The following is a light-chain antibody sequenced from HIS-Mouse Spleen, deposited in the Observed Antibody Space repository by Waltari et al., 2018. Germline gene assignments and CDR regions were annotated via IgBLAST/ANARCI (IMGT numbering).Light chain of an antibody. J-gene: IGLJ2*01. Sequence: SYELTQPPSVSVSPGQTASITCSGDKLGDKYACWYQQKPGQSPVLVIYQDSKRPSGIPERFSGSSPGTMATLTISGAQVEDEADYYCYSTDSSGNHRVFGGGTKLTVL. V-gene: IGLV3-10*01. CDR2: QDS. CDR1: KLGDKY. CDR3: YSTDSSGNHRV.